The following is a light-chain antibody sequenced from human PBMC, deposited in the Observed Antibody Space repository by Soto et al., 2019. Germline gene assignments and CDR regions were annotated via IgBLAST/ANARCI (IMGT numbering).Light chain of an antibody. Sequence: QSALTQPRSVSGSPGQSVTISCTGTSSDVGGYNYVSWYQQLPGTAPKLLIYSTNQRPSGVPDRISGSKSGTSATLAISGLRFEDEADYYCAVWDDSLSGWVFGGGTKVTVL. CDR3: AVWDDSLSGWV. CDR1: SSDVGGYNY. J-gene: IGLJ3*02. V-gene: IGLV1-47*02. CDR2: STN.